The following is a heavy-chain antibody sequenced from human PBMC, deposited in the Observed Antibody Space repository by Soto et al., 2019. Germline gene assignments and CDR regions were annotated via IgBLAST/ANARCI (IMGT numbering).Heavy chain of an antibody. Sequence: EVQLVESGGGLVQPGGSLRLSCAASGFTFSSYDMHWVRQATGKGLEWVSAIGTAGDTYYPGSVKGRFTISRENAKNSLYLQMNSLRAGDTAVYYCARARLLYCSSNSCYRDTAFDIWGQGTMVTVSS. CDR3: ARARLLYCSSNSCYRDTAFDI. CDR1: GFTFSSYD. CDR2: IGTAGDT. D-gene: IGHD2-2*01. V-gene: IGHV3-13*01. J-gene: IGHJ3*02.